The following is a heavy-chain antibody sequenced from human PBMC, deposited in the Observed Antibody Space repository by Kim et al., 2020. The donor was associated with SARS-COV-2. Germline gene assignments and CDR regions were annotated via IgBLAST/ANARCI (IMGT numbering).Heavy chain of an antibody. J-gene: IGHJ4*02. CDR2: IDPSDSYT. V-gene: IGHV5-10-1*01. CDR1: GYSFTSYW. Sequence: GESLKISCKGSGYSFTSYWISWVRQIPGKGLEWMGRIDPSDSYTNYSPSFQGHVTISADKSISIAYLQWSSLKASDTAMYYCAANAPARRIAARRSSPVDYWGQGTLVTVSS. D-gene: IGHD6-6*01. CDR3: AANAPARRIAARRSSPVDY.